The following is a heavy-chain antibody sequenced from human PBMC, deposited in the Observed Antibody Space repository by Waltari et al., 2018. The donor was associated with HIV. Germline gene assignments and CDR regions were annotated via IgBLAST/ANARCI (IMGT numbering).Heavy chain of an antibody. CDR2: IYMDGNT. CDR1: GFTVTHKI. D-gene: IGHD2-15*01. Sequence: EVRLEESGEGLIQPGVCLMLSWAASGFTVTHKIMSLVPPVAGTGLDWVSVIYMDGNTYYADLVKGRFTISRDNSKNTLYLQMNSLRAEDTAVYYCAREGVHCRGGGCYPHYYYGMDVWGQGTTVTVSS. J-gene: IGHJ6*02. V-gene: IGHV3-53*01. CDR3: AREGVHCRGGGCYPHYYYGMDV.